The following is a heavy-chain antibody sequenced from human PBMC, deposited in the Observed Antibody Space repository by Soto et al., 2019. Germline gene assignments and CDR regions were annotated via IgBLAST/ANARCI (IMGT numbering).Heavy chain of an antibody. Sequence: EVQLVESGGGLVQRGGSLSLSCEASGFTLNDYWMHWVRQVPGKGLVWVARINADGTSASYADSVKGRFTISRDNAKHAVYLLMNSLRAEDSAVYYFERGGPYNYGPRGSRVADFWGLGTLVTLSS. CDR3: ERGGPYNYGPRGSRVADF. D-gene: IGHD5-18*01. V-gene: IGHV3-74*01. CDR2: INADGTSA. CDR1: GFTLNDYW. J-gene: IGHJ4*02.